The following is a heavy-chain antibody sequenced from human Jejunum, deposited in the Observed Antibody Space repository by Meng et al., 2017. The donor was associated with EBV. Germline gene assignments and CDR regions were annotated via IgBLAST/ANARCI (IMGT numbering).Heavy chain of an antibody. D-gene: IGHD2-8*02. CDR2: ISSGGTTI. V-gene: IGHV3-11*01. J-gene: IGHJ4*02. Sequence: LESGVGLVKHGGSLILSCEVSGCTFSDYSMSWMRQAPGKGLEWVSYISSGGTTIYYADSVKGRFTISRDNGKNSLYLEMNSLRADDTAMYYCASPPGGGTGGYWGQGTLVTVSS. CDR1: GCTFSDYS. CDR3: ASPPGGGTGGY.